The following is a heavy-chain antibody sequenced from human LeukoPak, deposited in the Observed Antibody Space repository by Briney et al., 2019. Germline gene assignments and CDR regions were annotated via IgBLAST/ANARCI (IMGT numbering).Heavy chain of an antibody. V-gene: IGHV4-61*02. CDR1: GVSISSDSYY. J-gene: IGHJ3*02. CDR2: IYTSRST. CDR3: AREDGRRSGWYSSVAFDI. D-gene: IGHD6-19*01. Sequence: SETLSLTCSVSGVSISSDSYYWTWIRQPAGKGLQWIGRIYTSRSTNYNPSLKSRVTISLDTSKNQFSLRLRSVTAADTAVYYCAREDGRRSGWYSSVAFDIWGQGAMVTVSS.